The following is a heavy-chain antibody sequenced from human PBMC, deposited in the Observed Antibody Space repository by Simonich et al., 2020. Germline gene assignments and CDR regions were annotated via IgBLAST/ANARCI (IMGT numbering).Heavy chain of an antibody. CDR1: GYTFTGYY. CDR2: SNPNRVGT. J-gene: IGHJ6*02. V-gene: IGHV1-2*06. Sequence: QVQLVQSGAEVKKPGASVKFSCKASGYTFTGYYMHWVRQAPGPGLEWMGRSNPNRVGTNYAQTVQGRVTMTRDTSISTADMELSRLRSDDTAVYYCATGIAARYYYYGMDVWGQGTTVTVSS. CDR3: ATGIAARYYYYGMDV. D-gene: IGHD6-6*01.